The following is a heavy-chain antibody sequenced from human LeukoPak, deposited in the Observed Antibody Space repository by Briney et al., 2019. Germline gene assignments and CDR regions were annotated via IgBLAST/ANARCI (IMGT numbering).Heavy chain of an antibody. CDR1: GFTFSSYW. Sequence: GGSLRLSCAASGFTFSSYWMSWVRQAPGKGLEWVANIKQDGSEKYYVDSVKGRFTISRDNAKNSLYLQMNSLRAEDTAVYYCARVLMVRGVKYFDYWGQGTLVTVSS. D-gene: IGHD3-10*01. CDR2: IKQDGSEK. CDR3: ARVLMVRGVKYFDY. J-gene: IGHJ4*02. V-gene: IGHV3-7*01.